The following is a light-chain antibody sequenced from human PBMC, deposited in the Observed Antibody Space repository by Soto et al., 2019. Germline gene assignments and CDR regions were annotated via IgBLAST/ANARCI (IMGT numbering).Light chain of an antibody. CDR3: SSYTSISTLYV. CDR2: EVS. CDR1: NSDVGGYNY. V-gene: IGLV2-14*01. Sequence: QSVLTQPASVSGSPGQSITISCTGTNSDVGGYNYVSGYQQHPGKAPELMSYEVSRRPSGVSNRFSGSKSDNTASLTISGLQAEDEADYYCSSYTSISTLYVFGTGTKVTVL. J-gene: IGLJ1*01.